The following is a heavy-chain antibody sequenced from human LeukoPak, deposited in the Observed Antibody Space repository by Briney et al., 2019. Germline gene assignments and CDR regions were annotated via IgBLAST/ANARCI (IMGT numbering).Heavy chain of an antibody. D-gene: IGHD6-19*01. J-gene: IGHJ4*02. Sequence: PGGSLRLSCAAFGFTFSSYSMNWVRQAPGKGLEWVSSISSSSSYIYYADSVKGRFTISRDNAKNSLYLQMNSLRPDDTAAYYCAKIPSAVPGRGFDYWGQGTLVIVSS. CDR1: GFTFSSYS. CDR2: ISSSSSYI. CDR3: AKIPSAVPGRGFDY. V-gene: IGHV3-21*01.